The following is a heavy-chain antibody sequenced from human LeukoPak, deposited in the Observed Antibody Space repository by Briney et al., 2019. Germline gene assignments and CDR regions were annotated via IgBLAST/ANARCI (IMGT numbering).Heavy chain of an antibody. J-gene: IGHJ6*03. D-gene: IGHD1-26*01. V-gene: IGHV4-34*01. CDR3: ARGGPGASWATYYYYYMDV. CDR2: INHSGST. Sequence: SETLSLTCAVYGGSFSGYYWSWIRQPPGKGLEWIGEINHSGSTNYNPSLKSRVTISVDTSKNQFSLKLSSVTAADTAVYYCARGGPGASWATYYYYYMDVWGKGTTVTVFS. CDR1: GGSFSGYY.